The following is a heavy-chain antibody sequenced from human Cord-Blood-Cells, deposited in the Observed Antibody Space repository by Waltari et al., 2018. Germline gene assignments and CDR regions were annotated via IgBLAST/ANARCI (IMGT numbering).Heavy chain of an antibody. Sequence: EVQLVESGGGLVQPGRSLRLSCAASGFTFDAYALHWVRQAPGKGLEWVSGISWNSGSIGYADSVKGRFTISRDNAKNSLYLQMNSLRAEDTALYYCAKDIVGATSDAFDIWGQGTMVTVSS. CDR3: AKDIVGATSDAFDI. J-gene: IGHJ3*02. CDR1: GFTFDAYA. CDR2: ISWNSGSI. D-gene: IGHD1-26*01. V-gene: IGHV3-9*01.